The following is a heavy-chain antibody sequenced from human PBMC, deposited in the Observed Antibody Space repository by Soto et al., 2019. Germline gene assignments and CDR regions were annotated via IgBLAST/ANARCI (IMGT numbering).Heavy chain of an antibody. Sequence: QVQVVQSGAEVKKPGSSVKISCKASGRIFSSFPTSWVRQVPGQGLEWMGWVIRASGSVSYAPKFQGRVTMTAVNSAGIGYMELTSLTSEDTAIYYCARVGSRDAYNYVLDQWGPGTMVTVSS. V-gene: IGHV1-69*06. J-gene: IGHJ1*01. D-gene: IGHD5-18*01. CDR2: VIRASGSV. CDR1: GRIFSSFP. CDR3: ARVGSRDAYNYVLDQ.